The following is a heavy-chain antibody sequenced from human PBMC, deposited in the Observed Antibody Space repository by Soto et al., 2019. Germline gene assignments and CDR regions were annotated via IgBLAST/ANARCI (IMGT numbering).Heavy chain of an antibody. J-gene: IGHJ4*02. CDR3: ARMMAASATAFDY. CDR1: GYSFISSW. D-gene: IGHD6-13*01. Sequence: GESLKISCQASGYSFISSWIGWVRQRPGKGLEWMGIIYPGDSDTRYSPSFQGQVTISADKSTSTAYLQWSSLKASDTATYYCARMMAASATAFDYWGQGALVTVSS. V-gene: IGHV5-51*01. CDR2: IYPGDSDT.